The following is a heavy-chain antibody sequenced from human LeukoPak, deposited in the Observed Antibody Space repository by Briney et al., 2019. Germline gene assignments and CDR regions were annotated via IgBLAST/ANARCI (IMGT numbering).Heavy chain of an antibody. Sequence: PSETLSLTCTVSGGSISSSSYYWGWIRQPAGKGLEWIGRIYTSGSTNYNPSLKSRVTISLDTSKNQFSLKLSSVTAVDTAVYFCARAGSGTYYKGFDYWGQGTLVTVSS. CDR2: IYTSGST. D-gene: IGHD3-10*01. CDR1: GGSISSSSYY. CDR3: ARAGSGTYYKGFDY. J-gene: IGHJ4*02. V-gene: IGHV4-61*02.